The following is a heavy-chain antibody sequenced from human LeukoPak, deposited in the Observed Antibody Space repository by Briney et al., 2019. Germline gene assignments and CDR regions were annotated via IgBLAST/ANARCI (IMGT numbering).Heavy chain of an antibody. J-gene: IGHJ4*02. V-gene: IGHV4-59*01. CDR1: GGSISNYY. CDR2: IYYSGSA. Sequence: SETLSLTCTVSGGSISNYYWNWIRQSPGKGLEWIGYIYYSGSANYNPSLKSRVTISLDASKSQFSLKLSSVTAADTAVYYCARARGSNYGYYYFDFWGQGTLVTVSS. CDR3: ARARGSNYGYYYFDF. D-gene: IGHD5-18*01.